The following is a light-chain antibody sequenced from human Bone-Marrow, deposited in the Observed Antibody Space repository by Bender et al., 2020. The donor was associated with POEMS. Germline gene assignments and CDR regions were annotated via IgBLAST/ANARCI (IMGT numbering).Light chain of an antibody. Sequence: QSALTQPPSVSGSPGQSVTISCTGTRDDVGVYNYVSWYQQHPGEVPKLLIFDVNQRPSWVPDRLSGSKSGNTASLTVSGLQADDEADYYCSSYTHGYYWIFGGGTELIVL. V-gene: IGLV2-11*01. CDR2: DVN. CDR1: RDDVGVYNY. CDR3: SSYTHGYYWI. J-gene: IGLJ3*02.